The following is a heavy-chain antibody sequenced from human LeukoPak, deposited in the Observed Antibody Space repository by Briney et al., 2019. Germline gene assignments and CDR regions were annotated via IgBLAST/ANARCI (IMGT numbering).Heavy chain of an antibody. D-gene: IGHD3-22*01. J-gene: IGHJ4*02. CDR2: IRTKTLDGTP. Sequence: GGSLRLSCAASGFTFSSYAMSWVRQAPGKGLEWVGFIRTKTLDGTPEYAASVKGRFVISRDDSKSIAYLQMNNLQTGDTALYYCARDSSGFHFYFDLWGQGILVTVSS. V-gene: IGHV3-49*04. CDR3: ARDSSGFHFYFDL. CDR1: GFTFSSYA.